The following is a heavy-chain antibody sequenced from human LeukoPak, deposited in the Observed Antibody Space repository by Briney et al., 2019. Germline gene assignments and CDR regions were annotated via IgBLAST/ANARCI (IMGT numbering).Heavy chain of an antibody. CDR3: ARVQGAAVAPDY. Sequence: ASVKVSCKASGYTFNNHYMYWVRQAPGQGLEWMGVINPSGGSTSYAQKFQGRVTITADESTSTAYMELSSLRSEDTAVYYCARVQGAAVAPDYWGQGTLVTVSS. V-gene: IGHV1-46*02. J-gene: IGHJ4*02. D-gene: IGHD6-19*01. CDR1: GYTFNNHY. CDR2: INPSGGST.